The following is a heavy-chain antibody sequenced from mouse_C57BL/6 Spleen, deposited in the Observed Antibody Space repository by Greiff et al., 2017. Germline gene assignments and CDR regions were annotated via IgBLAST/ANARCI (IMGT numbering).Heavy chain of an antibody. CDR2: ISYDGSN. D-gene: IGHD1-1*01. J-gene: IGHJ2*01. CDR1: GYSITSGYY. V-gene: IGHV3-6*01. CDR3: ARDRYGSRDY. Sequence: EVKLQESGPGLVKPSQSLSLTCSVTGYSITSGYYWNWIRQFPGNKLEWMGYISYDGSNNYNPSLKNRISITRDTSKNQFFLKLNSVTTEDTATYYCARDRYGSRDYWGQGTTLTVSS.